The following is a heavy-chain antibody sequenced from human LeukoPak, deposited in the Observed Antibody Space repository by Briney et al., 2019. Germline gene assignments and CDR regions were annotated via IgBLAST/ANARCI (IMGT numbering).Heavy chain of an antibody. CDR2: ISSSSSYI. J-gene: IGHJ6*04. V-gene: IGHV3-21*01. CDR3: AREPLTAAAGPSGSMDV. Sequence: GGSLRLSCAASGFTFSSYSMNWVRQAPGKGLEWVSSISSSSSYIYYADSVKGRFTISRDNAKNSLYLQMNSLRAEDTAVYYCAREPLTAAAGPSGSMDVWGKGTTVTVSS. D-gene: IGHD6-13*01. CDR1: GFTFSSYS.